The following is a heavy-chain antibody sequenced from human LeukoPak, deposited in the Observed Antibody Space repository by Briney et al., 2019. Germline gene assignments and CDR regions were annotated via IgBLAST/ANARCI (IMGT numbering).Heavy chain of an antibody. J-gene: IGHJ4*02. V-gene: IGHV3-30*04. CDR3: AKATVLLMIEEGWYFDY. CDR2: ISYDGSNK. Sequence: GGSLRLSCAASGFTFSSYAMHWVRQAPGKGLEWVAVISYDGSNKYYADSVKGRFTISRVNSKNTLYLQMNSLRAEDTAVYYCAKATVLLMIEEGWYFDYWGQGTLVTVSS. CDR1: GFTFSSYA. D-gene: IGHD3-22*01.